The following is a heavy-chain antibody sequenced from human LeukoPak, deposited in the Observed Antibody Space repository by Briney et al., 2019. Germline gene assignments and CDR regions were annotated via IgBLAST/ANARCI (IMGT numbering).Heavy chain of an antibody. V-gene: IGHV3-33*06. CDR1: GFTFSQYW. D-gene: IGHD1-20*01. CDR3: AKGDNYKPLYFDN. J-gene: IGHJ4*02. Sequence: QPGGSLRLSRAASGFTFSQYWMSWVRQAPGKGLEWVAVIWYDRSKKFYADSVEGRFIISSDNSKNTPFLQMNSLRDEDTAVYYCAKGDNYKPLYFDNWGQGSLVTVTA. CDR2: IWYDRSKK.